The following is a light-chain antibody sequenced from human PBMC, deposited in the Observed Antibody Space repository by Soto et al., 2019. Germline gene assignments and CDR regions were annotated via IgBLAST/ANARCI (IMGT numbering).Light chain of an antibody. Sequence: EIVWRQSPGTLSLSPGERATLSCRASQSVSSSYLAWYQQKPGQAPRLLIYGASSRATGIPDRFSGSGSGTDFTLTISRLEPEDFAVYYCQQYGSSHLTFGGGPKVDIK. CDR3: QQYGSSHLT. V-gene: IGKV3-20*01. CDR1: QSVSSSY. J-gene: IGKJ4*01. CDR2: GAS.